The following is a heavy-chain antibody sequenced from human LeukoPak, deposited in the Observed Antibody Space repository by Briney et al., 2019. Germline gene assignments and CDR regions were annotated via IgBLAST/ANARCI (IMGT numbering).Heavy chain of an antibody. D-gene: IGHD3-3*01. V-gene: IGHV1-69*01. Sequence: SVKVSCKASGGTFSSYAISWVRQAPGQGLEWMGGIIPIFGTANYAQKFQGRVTITADESTRTAYMELSSLRSEDTAVYYCARVTARLRFLSYFDYWGQGTLVTVSS. CDR1: GGTFSSYA. J-gene: IGHJ4*02. CDR3: ARVTARLRFLSYFDY. CDR2: IIPIFGTA.